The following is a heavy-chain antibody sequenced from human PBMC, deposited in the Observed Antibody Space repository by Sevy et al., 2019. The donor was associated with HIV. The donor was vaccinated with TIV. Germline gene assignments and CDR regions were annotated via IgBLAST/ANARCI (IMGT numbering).Heavy chain of an antibody. CDR2: IGSGGDA. CDR1: GFTFSSYD. V-gene: IGHV3-13*01. D-gene: IGHD5-12*01. CDR3: AGSGVYSDYGMDV. Sequence: GGSLRLSCAASGFTFSSYDMHWVRQAAGKGLEWVSGIGSGGDAYYPGSGKGRVTITTENAKNTSYLQMNSLRAGDTAVYYCAGSGVYSDYGMDVWGQGTTVTVSS. J-gene: IGHJ6*02.